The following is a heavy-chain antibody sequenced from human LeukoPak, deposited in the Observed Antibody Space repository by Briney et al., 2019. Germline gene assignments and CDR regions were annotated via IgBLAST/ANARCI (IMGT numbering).Heavy chain of an antibody. D-gene: IGHD3-3*02. V-gene: IGHV4-61*02. J-gene: IGHJ3*01. Sequence: PSETLSLTCTVSGGSISSSSYYWGWIRQPAGKGLEWIGRIYSSGSTKYNPSLQSRVTLSADTSKNQFSLKVSSVTAADTAVYYCARDDEGHFVGWGQGTMVTVSS. CDR2: IYSSGST. CDR3: ARDDEGHFVG. CDR1: GGSISSSSYY.